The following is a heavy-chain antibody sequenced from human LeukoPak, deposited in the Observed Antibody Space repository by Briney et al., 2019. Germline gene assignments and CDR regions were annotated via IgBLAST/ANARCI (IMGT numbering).Heavy chain of an antibody. CDR3: ARDGSLASSWYSWFDP. D-gene: IGHD6-13*01. CDR1: GYTFTGYY. J-gene: IGHJ5*02. CDR2: INPNSGGT. V-gene: IGHV1-2*02. Sequence: ASVKVSCKASGYTFTGYYMHWVRQAPGQGLEWMGWINPNSGGTNYAQKFQGRVTMTRDTSISTAYMELSRLRSDDTAVYYCARDGSLASSWYSWFDPWGQGTLVTVSS.